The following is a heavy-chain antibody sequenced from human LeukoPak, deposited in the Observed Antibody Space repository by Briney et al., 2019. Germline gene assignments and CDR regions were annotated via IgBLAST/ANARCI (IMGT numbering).Heavy chain of an antibody. CDR2: IYHSGST. J-gene: IGHJ4*02. Sequence: SETLSLTCTVSGYSISSGYYWGWIRPPPGKGLEWIGSIYHSGSTYYNPSLKSRVTISVDTSKNQFSLKLSSVTAADTAVYYCARAGEEDSSGYFDYWGRGTLVTVSS. V-gene: IGHV4-38-2*02. CDR1: GYSISSGYY. CDR3: ARAGEEDSSGYFDY. D-gene: IGHD3-22*01.